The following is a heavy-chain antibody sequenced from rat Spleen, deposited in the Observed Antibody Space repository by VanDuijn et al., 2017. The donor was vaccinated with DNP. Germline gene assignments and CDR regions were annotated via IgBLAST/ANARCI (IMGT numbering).Heavy chain of an antibody. J-gene: IGHJ2*01. CDR1: GFTFSDYN. CDR3: ARPDY. V-gene: IGHV5-7*01. Sequence: EVQLVESGGGLVQPGRSLRLSCAASGFTFSDYNMAWVRQAPKKGLEWVATVSYDGDTTYYRDSVKGRFTISRDNAKSSLYLQMDSLRSEDTATYYCARPDYWGQGVMVTVSS. CDR2: VSYDGDTT.